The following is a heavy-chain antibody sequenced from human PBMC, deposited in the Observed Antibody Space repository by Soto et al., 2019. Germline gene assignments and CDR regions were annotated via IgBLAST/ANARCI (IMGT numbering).Heavy chain of an antibody. D-gene: IGHD2-2*01. CDR3: ARVRIVVVPAAIPYYYYYYMDV. Sequence: VQLVQSGAEVKKPGASVKVSCKASGYTFTSYDINWVRQATGQGLEWMGWMNPNSGNTGYAQKFQGRVTMTRNTSISTAYMELSSLRSEDTAVYYCARVRIVVVPAAIPYYYYYYMDVWGKGTTVTVSS. CDR1: GYTFTSYD. CDR2: MNPNSGNT. J-gene: IGHJ6*03. V-gene: IGHV1-8*01.